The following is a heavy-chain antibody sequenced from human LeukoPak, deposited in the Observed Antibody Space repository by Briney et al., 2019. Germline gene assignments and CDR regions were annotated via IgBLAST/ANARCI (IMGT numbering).Heavy chain of an antibody. CDR2: INHSGST. Sequence: SETLSLTCAVYGGSFSVYYWSWIRQPPGKGLEWIGEINHSGSTNYNPSLKRRVTISVDTSKNQFSLKLSSVTAADTAVYYCARIRMITFGGVIVRTYYFDYWGQGTLVIVSS. CDR3: ARIRMITFGGVIVRTYYFDY. V-gene: IGHV4-34*01. D-gene: IGHD3-16*02. CDR1: GGSFSVYY. J-gene: IGHJ4*02.